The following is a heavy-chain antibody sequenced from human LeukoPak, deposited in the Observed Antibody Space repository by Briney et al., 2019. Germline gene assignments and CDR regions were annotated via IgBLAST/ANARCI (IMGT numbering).Heavy chain of an antibody. CDR3: ARAAVAGTFDY. Sequence: GGSLRLSCAASGFTLSSYSMNWVRQAPGKGLEWVSYISSSSSTIYYADSVKGRFTISRDNAKNSLYLQMNGLRAEDTAVYYCARAAVAGTFDYWGQGTLVTVSS. CDR1: GFTLSSYS. D-gene: IGHD6-19*01. J-gene: IGHJ4*02. V-gene: IGHV3-48*01. CDR2: ISSSSSTI.